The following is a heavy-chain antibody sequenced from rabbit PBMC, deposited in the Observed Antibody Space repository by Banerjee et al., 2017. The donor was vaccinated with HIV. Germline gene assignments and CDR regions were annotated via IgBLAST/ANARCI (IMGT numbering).Heavy chain of an antibody. CDR3: ARDAGSSSYPYYFNL. D-gene: IGHD8-1*01. CDR2: IVTGSSGST. CDR1: GIDFSSYG. Sequence: QEQLVESGGGLVQPGGSLKLSCKASGIDFSSYGISWVRQAPGKGLEWIACIVTGSSGSTWYASWVNGRFTISRSTRLNTVDLKMTSLTAADTATYFCARDAGSSSYPYYFNLWGPGTLVTVS. V-gene: IGHV1S43*01. J-gene: IGHJ4*01.